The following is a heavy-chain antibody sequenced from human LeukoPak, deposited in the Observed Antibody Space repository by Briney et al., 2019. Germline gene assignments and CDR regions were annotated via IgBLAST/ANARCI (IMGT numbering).Heavy chain of an antibody. CDR1: GFTFSNYG. CDR3: ARDTAMVTSDDAFDI. D-gene: IGHD5-18*01. J-gene: IGHJ3*02. CDR2: IWYDGSNK. V-gene: IGHV3-33*01. Sequence: GGSLRLSCAASGFTFSNYGMHWVRQAPGKGLEWVAIIWYDGSNKFYADSVKGRFTISRDNSKNTLYLQMNSLRAEDTAVYYCARDTAMVTSDDAFDIWGQGTMVTVSS.